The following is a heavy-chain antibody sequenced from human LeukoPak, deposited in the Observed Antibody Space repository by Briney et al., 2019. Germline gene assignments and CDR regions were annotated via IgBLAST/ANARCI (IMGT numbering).Heavy chain of an antibody. Sequence: GGSLRLSCAASGFTFKSHWMHWVRQSPGKGLVWVSRLSTDSTRENYADSVKGRFTVSRDNAKNTLYLQLNSLRVDDTAVYYCARGERRGPLDYWGQGTLATVSS. CDR3: ARGERRGPLDY. D-gene: IGHD1-1*01. J-gene: IGHJ4*02. CDR1: GFTFKSHW. V-gene: IGHV3-74*01. CDR2: LSTDSTRE.